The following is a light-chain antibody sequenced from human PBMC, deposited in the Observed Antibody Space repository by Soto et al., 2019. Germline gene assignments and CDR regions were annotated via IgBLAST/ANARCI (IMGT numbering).Light chain of an antibody. CDR3: AAWDDSLTGLNV. V-gene: IGLV1-44*01. Sequence: QSVLSQPPSASGTPGQRVAISCSGSSSNIGRNTVNWYQQLPGTAPKLLIYDNKRRPSRVPDRFSGSKSGTSASLAISGLQSEDEADYYCAAWDDSLTGLNVFGTGTKGTVL. CDR2: DNK. J-gene: IGLJ1*01. CDR1: SSNIGRNT.